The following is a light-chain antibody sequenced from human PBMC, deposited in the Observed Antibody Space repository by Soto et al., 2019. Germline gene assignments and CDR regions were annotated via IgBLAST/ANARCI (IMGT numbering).Light chain of an antibody. CDR3: QQYGSSPVT. Sequence: EIVMTQSPATLSVSPWERATLSCRASQSVSSNLAGYQQKPGQAPRLLIYGASSRATGIPDRFSGSGSGTDFTLTISRREPEDFAVYYCQQYGSSPVTFGQGTKVDIK. V-gene: IGKV3-20*01. CDR1: QSVSSN. CDR2: GAS. J-gene: IGKJ1*01.